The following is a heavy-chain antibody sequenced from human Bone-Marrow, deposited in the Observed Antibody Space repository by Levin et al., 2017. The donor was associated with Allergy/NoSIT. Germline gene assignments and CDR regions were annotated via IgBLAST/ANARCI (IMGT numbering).Heavy chain of an antibody. D-gene: IGHD6-13*01. CDR2: ISWGSDNI. CDR1: GFTFDDYA. Sequence: GGSLRLSCATSGFTFDDYAMHWVRQAPGKGLEWVSGISWGSDNIGYADSVTGRFTISRDNAKNSLYLQMNSLRTEDTALYYCAKDIAATGQDGFDIWGQGTMVTVSS. V-gene: IGHV3-9*01. CDR3: AKDIAATGQDGFDI. J-gene: IGHJ3*02.